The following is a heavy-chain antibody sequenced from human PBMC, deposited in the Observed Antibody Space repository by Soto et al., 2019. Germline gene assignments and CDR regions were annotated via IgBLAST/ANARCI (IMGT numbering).Heavy chain of an antibody. CDR3: ASGYSSSSRDYYYYGMDV. CDR2: IYPGDSDT. V-gene: IGHV5-51*01. Sequence: GGSLKISCKGSGYSFTSYWIGWVRQMPGKGLEWMGIIYPGDSDTRYSPSFQGQVTISADKSISTAYLQWSSLKASDTAMYYCASGYSSSSRDYYYYGMDVWGQGTTVTVSS. CDR1: GYSFTSYW. D-gene: IGHD6-6*01. J-gene: IGHJ6*02.